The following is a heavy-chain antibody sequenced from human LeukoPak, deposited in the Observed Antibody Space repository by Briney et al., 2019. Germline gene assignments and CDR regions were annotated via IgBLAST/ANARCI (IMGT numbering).Heavy chain of an antibody. Sequence: GGSLRLSCAASGFTFSNYWMTWVRQAPGKGLEWVANIKHDGSEDYYLDSVKGGFTISRDNAKDSVYLQMNSLRAEDSAIYYCAREGFYFFDFWGQGTLVTVSS. CDR1: GFTFSNYW. CDR2: IKHDGSED. CDR3: AREGFYFFDF. J-gene: IGHJ4*01. V-gene: IGHV3-7*01.